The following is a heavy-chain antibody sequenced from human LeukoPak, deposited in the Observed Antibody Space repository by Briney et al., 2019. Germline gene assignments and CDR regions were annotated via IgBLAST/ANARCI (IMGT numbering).Heavy chain of an antibody. CDR1: GFTFNSYA. V-gene: IGHV3-23*01. Sequence: GGSLRLSCAASGFTFNSYAMSWVRQAPGKGLEWVSAISGSGGSTYYADSVKGRFTISRDNSKNTLYLQMNSLRAEDTAVYYCAKEMRPYDILTGYFPTWGQGTLVTVSS. CDR3: AKEMRPYDILTGYFPT. CDR2: ISGSGGST. J-gene: IGHJ5*02. D-gene: IGHD3-9*01.